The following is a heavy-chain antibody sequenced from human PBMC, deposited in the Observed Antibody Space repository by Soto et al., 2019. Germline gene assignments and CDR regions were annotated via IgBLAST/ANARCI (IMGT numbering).Heavy chain of an antibody. Sequence: NPSETLSLTCAVYGGSFSGYYWSWIRQPPGKGLEWIGEINHSGSTNYNPSLKSRVTISVDTSKNQFSLKLSSVTASDTAIYYCARGAERTQLRYLDWVCGFWGQGTPVTVSS. CDR1: GGSFSGYY. CDR3: ARGAERTQLRYLDWVCGF. J-gene: IGHJ4*02. V-gene: IGHV4-34*01. CDR2: INHSGST. D-gene: IGHD3-9*01.